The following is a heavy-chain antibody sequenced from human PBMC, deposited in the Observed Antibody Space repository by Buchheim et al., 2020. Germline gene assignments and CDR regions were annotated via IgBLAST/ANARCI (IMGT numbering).Heavy chain of an antibody. V-gene: IGHV4-4*02. CDR2: IYHSGST. D-gene: IGHD2-2*01. CDR1: GGSISSSNW. CDR3: ARERGGSDIVVVPAAMGYYYYGMDV. Sequence: QVQLQESGPGLVKPSGTLSLTCAVSGGSISSSNWWSWVRQPPGKGLEWIGEIYHSGSTNYNPSLKSRVNISVDKSKNKFSLKLSSVTAADTAVYYCARERGGSDIVVVPAAMGYYYYGMDVWGQGTT. J-gene: IGHJ6*02.